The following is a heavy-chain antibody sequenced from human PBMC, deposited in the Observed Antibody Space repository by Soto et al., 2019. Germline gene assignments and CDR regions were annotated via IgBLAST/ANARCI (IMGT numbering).Heavy chain of an antibody. D-gene: IGHD3-10*01. V-gene: IGHV4-4*02. CDR1: GGSISSSNW. CDR2: ISHNDND. Sequence: QVQLQESGPGLVKPSGTLSLICVVSGGSISSSNWWSWVRQSPGKGLEWIGEISHNDNDNYNPSPPSRLTMSEDKCKNQFSLNLKSVTAADTAFYYCARKNITWLRGAVPHYHGMDVWGPGATVTVSS. J-gene: IGHJ6*02. CDR3: ARKNITWLRGAVPHYHGMDV.